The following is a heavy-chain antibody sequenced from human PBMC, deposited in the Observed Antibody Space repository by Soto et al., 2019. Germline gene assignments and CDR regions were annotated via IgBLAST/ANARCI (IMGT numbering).Heavy chain of an antibody. Sequence: QVQLVQSGAEVKKPGSSVKVSCKASGGTFSSYAINWVRQAPGQGLEWMGGIIPIFATADYAQKFQGRVTITADECTSTAYMELSSLRSEDTGVYYCAQCLLGVNYYYGMDVWGQGTTVTVSS. CDR3: AQCLLGVNYYYGMDV. V-gene: IGHV1-69*12. CDR2: IIPIFATA. D-gene: IGHD3-16*01. J-gene: IGHJ6*02. CDR1: GGTFSSYA.